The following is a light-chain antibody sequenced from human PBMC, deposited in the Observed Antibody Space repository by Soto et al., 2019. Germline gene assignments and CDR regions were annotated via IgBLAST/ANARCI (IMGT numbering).Light chain of an antibody. CDR3: QQFNSYPIT. V-gene: IGKV1-9*01. CDR2: AAS. CDR1: QGISSN. Sequence: DIQLTQSPSFLSASVVDRVTITCRASQGISSNLACYQQKPGKAPKLLIYAASTLQSGVPSRFSGSGSGTEFTLTISSLQPEDFATYYCQQFNSYPITCGQGTRLEIK. J-gene: IGKJ5*01.